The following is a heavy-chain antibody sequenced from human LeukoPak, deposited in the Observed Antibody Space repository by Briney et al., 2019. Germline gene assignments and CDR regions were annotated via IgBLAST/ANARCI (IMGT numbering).Heavy chain of an antibody. CDR2: INWNGGST. D-gene: IGHD3-10*01. CDR1: GFTFDVYG. V-gene: IGHV3-20*04. J-gene: IGHJ4*02. CDR3: AREGGYYYGSGSPY. Sequence: GGSPRLSCAASGFTFDVYGMSWVRQAPGKGLEWVSGINWNGGSTGYADSVKGRFTISRDNAKNSLYLQMNSLRAEDTALYYCAREGGYYYGSGSPYWGQGTLVTVSS.